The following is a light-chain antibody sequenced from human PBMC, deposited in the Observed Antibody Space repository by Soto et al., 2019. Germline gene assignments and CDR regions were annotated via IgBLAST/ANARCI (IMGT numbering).Light chain of an antibody. CDR3: SSYTSSSTSVV. V-gene: IGLV2-14*01. J-gene: IGLJ2*01. CDR2: DVS. CDR1: SSDVGGYNY. Sequence: QSVLTQPASVSGSPGQSITISCTGTSSDVGGYNYVSWYQQYPGKAPKLMIYDVSKRPSGVSNRFSGSKSGNTASLTISGLQAEDEADYYCSSYTSSSTSVVFGGGTKLPVL.